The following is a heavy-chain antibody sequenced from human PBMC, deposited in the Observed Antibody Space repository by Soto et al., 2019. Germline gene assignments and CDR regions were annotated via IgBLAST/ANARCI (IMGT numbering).Heavy chain of an antibody. CDR2: ISSNGGST. CDR3: VKTEYYDFWSGYCGASWFDP. Sequence: GGSLRLSCSASGFTFSSYAMHWVRQAPGKGLEYVSAISSNGGSTYYADSVKGRFTISRDNSKNTLYLQMSSLRAEDTAVYYCVKTEYYDFWSGYCGASWFDPWGQGTLVTVSS. J-gene: IGHJ5*02. CDR1: GFTFSSYA. D-gene: IGHD3-3*01. V-gene: IGHV3-64D*08.